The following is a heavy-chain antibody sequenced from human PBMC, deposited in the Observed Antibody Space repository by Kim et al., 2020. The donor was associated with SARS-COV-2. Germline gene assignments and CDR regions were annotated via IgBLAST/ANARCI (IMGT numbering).Heavy chain of an antibody. CDR3: ARGSSDGYNDY. V-gene: IGHV4-34*01. CDR1: GGSFSGYY. Sequence: SETLSLTCAVYGGSFSGYYWSWIRQPPGKGLEWIGEINHSGSTNYNPSLKSRVTISVDTSKNQFSLKLSSVTAADTAVYYCARGSSDGYNDYWGQGTLVTVSS. J-gene: IGHJ4*02. D-gene: IGHD5-12*01. CDR2: INHSGST.